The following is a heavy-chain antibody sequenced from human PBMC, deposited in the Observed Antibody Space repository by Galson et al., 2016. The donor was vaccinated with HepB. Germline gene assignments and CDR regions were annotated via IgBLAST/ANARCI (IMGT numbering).Heavy chain of an antibody. D-gene: IGHD2-2*01. Sequence: SLRLSCAASGFTFSDYVMNWVRQAPGKGLEWVSSIGGTTYNYADSVKGRFTISRDNAKNSLYLQMNSLRAEDTAVDYCARGGGCTSTICYWADDWGQGTLVTVSS. CDR1: GFTFSDYV. J-gene: IGHJ4*02. CDR2: IGGTTY. V-gene: IGHV3-69-1*01. CDR3: ARGGGCTSTICYWADD.